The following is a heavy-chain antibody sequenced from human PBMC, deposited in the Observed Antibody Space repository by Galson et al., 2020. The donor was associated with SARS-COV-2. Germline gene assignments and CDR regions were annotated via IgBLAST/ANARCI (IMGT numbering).Heavy chain of an antibody. V-gene: IGHV3-33*01. D-gene: IGHD6-19*01. CDR3: ARDGQTSSGWAFDY. J-gene: IGHJ4*02. CDR1: GFTFSSHA. Sequence: GESLKFSCAASGFTFSSHAMHWVRQAPGKGLEWVAQIFFDGSDKYYGDSVKGRFTISRDSSKNTVYLQMNNLRADDTAVYYCARDGQTSSGWAFDYWGQGTLVTVSS. CDR2: IFFDGSDK.